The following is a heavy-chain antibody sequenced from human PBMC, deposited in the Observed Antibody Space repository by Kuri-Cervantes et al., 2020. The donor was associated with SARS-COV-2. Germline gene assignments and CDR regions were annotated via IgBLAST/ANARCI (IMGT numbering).Heavy chain of an antibody. CDR2: MKQDGSEK. CDR1: GFTFSSYW. D-gene: IGHD2-2*01. CDR3: ARAPIYCSSTSCYGAYGMDV. J-gene: IGHJ6*02. V-gene: IGHV3-7*05. Sequence: GESLKISCAASGFTFSSYWMSWVRQAPGKGLEWVANMKQDGSEKYYVDSVKGRFTISRGNAKNSLYLQMNSLRAEDTAVYYCARAPIYCSSTSCYGAYGMDVWGQGTTVTVSS.